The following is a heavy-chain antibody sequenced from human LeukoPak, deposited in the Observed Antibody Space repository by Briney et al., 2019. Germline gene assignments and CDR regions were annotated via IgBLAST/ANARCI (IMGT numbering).Heavy chain of an antibody. D-gene: IGHD3-10*01. CDR2: MNPNSGNT. Sequence: ASVKVSCKASGYTFTSYDINWVRQATGQGLEWMGWMNPNSGNTGYAQKFQGRVTMTRNTSISTAYMELSSLRSEDTAVYYCARQFGELLYSDYWGQGTLVTVSS. CDR3: ARQFGELLYSDY. CDR1: GYTFTSYD. J-gene: IGHJ4*02. V-gene: IGHV1-8*01.